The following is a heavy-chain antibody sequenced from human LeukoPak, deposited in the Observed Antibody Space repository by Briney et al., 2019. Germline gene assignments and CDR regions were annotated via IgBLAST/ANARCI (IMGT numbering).Heavy chain of an antibody. CDR3: AGDLRLDI. J-gene: IGHJ3*02. CDR2: INHSGST. CDR1: GGSFSGYY. D-gene: IGHD5-12*01. V-gene: IGHV4-34*10. Sequence: SETLSLTCAVYGGSFSGYYWSWIRQPPGKGLEWIGEINQIGEINHSGSTNYNPSLKSRVTISVDTSKNQFSLKLSSVTAADTAVYYCAGDLRLDIWGQGTMVTVSS.